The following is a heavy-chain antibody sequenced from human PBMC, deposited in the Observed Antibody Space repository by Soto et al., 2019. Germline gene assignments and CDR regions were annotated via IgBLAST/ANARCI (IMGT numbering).Heavy chain of an antibody. CDR1: GFTFSTYG. J-gene: IGHJ4*02. D-gene: IGHD5-18*01. Sequence: QVQLVESGGGVVQPGRSLRLSCAASGFTFSTYGMHGVRQAPGKGLEWVAVISYDGSNKYYADSVKGRFTISRDNSKNTLYLQMSSLRAEDTAVYYCAKVFSYSVIDYWGQGTLVTVSS. V-gene: IGHV3-30*18. CDR2: ISYDGSNK. CDR3: AKVFSYSVIDY.